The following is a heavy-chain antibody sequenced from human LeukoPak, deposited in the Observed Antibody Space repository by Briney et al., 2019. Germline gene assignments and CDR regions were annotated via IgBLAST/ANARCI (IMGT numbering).Heavy chain of an antibody. CDR2: ISSGSNYI. D-gene: IGHD6-6*01. J-gene: IGHJ5*01. CDR3: TRDPRHFDS. CDR1: GFTFSSYS. V-gene: IGHV3-21*01. Sequence: PGGSLRLSCAASGFTFSSYSMNWVRQAPGKGLEWVSSISSGSNYIYYSDSVKGRFTISRDNAKNSLYLQMSSLRVEDTAVYYCTRDPRHFDSCGQGTLVTVSS.